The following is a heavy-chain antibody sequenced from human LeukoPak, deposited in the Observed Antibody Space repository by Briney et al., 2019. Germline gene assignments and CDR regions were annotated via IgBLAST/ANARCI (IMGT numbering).Heavy chain of an antibody. D-gene: IGHD1-26*01. J-gene: IGHJ3*02. CDR3: ARDFVSGSSDSFDI. CDR1: GFTFSTYE. CDR2: ITSSGNTI. Sequence: GGSLRLSCAASGFTFSTYEMNWVRQAPGKGLEWGSYITSSGNTIYYADSVKGRFTISRDNAKNSLYLKMHRLRADDTAVYYCARDFVSGSSDSFDIWGQGTMVTVPS. V-gene: IGHV3-48*03.